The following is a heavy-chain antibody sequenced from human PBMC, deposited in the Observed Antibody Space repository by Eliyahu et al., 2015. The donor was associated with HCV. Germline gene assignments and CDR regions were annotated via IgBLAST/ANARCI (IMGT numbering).Heavy chain of an antibody. CDR3: ASGGGGIAVTGTGGWFDP. Sequence: QVQLQESGPGLVKPSETLSLXCTVSGGSXXTYYWSWIRQPPGKGLEWIGYIHYSGSTNYNPSLKSRVTISLDTSKNQFSLKLTSVTAADTAMYYCASGGGGIAVTGTGGWFDPWGQGXLVTVSS. D-gene: IGHD6-19*01. J-gene: IGHJ5*02. CDR1: GGSXXTYY. CDR2: IHYSGST. V-gene: IGHV4-59*01.